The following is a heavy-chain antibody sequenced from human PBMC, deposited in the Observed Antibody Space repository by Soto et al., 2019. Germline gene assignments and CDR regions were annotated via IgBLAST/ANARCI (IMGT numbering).Heavy chain of an antibody. D-gene: IGHD3-3*01. CDR2: INHSGST. CDR3: ARGVRFLEWLSGTSRYYMDV. CDR1: GGSFSGYS. Sequence: PSETLSLTCAVYGGSFSGYSWSWVRQPPGKGREWIGEINHSGSTNYSPSLRSRVTISVGTSKNQFSLKLSSVTAADTAVYYCARGVRFLEWLSGTSRYYMDVWGKGTTVTVSS. J-gene: IGHJ6*03. V-gene: IGHV4-34*01.